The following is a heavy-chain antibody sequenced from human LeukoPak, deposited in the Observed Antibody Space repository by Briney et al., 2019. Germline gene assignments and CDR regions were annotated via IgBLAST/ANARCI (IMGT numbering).Heavy chain of an antibody. CDR1: GGSISDSNYY. J-gene: IGHJ5*02. CDR2: MYYSGTT. D-gene: IGHD6-19*01. V-gene: IGHV4-39*07. Sequence: SETLSLTCTVSGGSISDSNYYWGWIRPPPGKGLEWIGSMYYSGTTFYNSSLKSRVTISVDTSKNRFSLKLSSVTAADTAVYYCARDSTEWVAQHFDPWGQGILVTVSS. CDR3: ARDSTEWVAQHFDP.